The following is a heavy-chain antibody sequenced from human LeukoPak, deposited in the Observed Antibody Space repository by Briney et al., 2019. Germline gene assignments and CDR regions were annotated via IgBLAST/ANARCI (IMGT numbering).Heavy chain of an antibody. V-gene: IGHV3-11*04. J-gene: IGHJ4*01. CDR2: ISRGGSPI. Sequence: GGSVRLSCTASGITFSDYYMNWIRQAPGKGLEWLSFISRGGSPIYYADSVKGRFTISRDNAKNSLYLQMNSLRVEDTAMYYCVITAGPPTDHWGQGALVTVSS. CDR3: VITAGPPTDH. D-gene: IGHD1-14*01. CDR1: GITFSDYY.